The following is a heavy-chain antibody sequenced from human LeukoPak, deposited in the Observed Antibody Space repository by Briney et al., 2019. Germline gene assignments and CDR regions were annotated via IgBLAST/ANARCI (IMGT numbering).Heavy chain of an antibody. J-gene: IGHJ4*02. Sequence: GGSLRLSCAASGFTFSTYVMHWVRQPPGKGLEWVAVIWNDGSNKYYADSVKGRFTTSRDNSKNTLYLQMNSLKTEDMAVYYCARAVGPFDYWGQGTLVTVSS. V-gene: IGHV3-33*08. CDR3: ARAVGPFDY. D-gene: IGHD2-15*01. CDR1: GFTFSTYV. CDR2: IWNDGSNK.